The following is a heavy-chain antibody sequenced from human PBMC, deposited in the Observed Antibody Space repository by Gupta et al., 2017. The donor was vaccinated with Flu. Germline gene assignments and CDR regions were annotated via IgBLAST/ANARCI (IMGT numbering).Heavy chain of an antibody. J-gene: IGHJ5*02. V-gene: IGHV4-39*01. CDR2: IYYSGST. CDR1: GGSISSSSYY. D-gene: IGHD4-17*01. Sequence: QLQLHESGPGLVKPSETLSLPCTVPGGSISSSSYYWGWIRQPPGKGLEWIGSIYYSGSTYYNPSLKSRVTISVDTSKNQFSLKLSSVTAADTAVYYCAATVVTTDNWFDPWGQGTLVTVSS. CDR3: AATVVTTDNWFDP.